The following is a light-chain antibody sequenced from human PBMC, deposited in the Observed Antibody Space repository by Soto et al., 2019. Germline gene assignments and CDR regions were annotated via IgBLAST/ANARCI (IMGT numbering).Light chain of an antibody. CDR1: QSIGRF. J-gene: IGKJ1*01. V-gene: IGKV1-5*01. CDR3: QQYGSSSWT. CDR2: DAS. Sequence: DIQMTQSPSTLSASVGDRVTITCRASQSIGRFLAWYQHQPGKAPKLLIYDASTLESGVPSRFSGTGSGTEFTFSITSLQPEDFGTYCQQYGSSSWTFGQGPTGDIK.